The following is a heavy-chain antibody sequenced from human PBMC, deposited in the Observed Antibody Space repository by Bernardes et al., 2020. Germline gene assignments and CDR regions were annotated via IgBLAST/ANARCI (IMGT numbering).Heavy chain of an antibody. CDR1: GGSFSGYY. CDR2: INHSGST. V-gene: IGHV4-34*01. Sequence: SETLSLTCAVYGGSFSGYYWSWIRQPPGKGLEWIGEINHSGSTNYNPSLKSRVTISVDTSKNQFSLKLSSVTAEDTAVYYCAKESEDAPLDYWGQGTLVTVSS. CDR3: AKESEDAPLDY. J-gene: IGHJ4*02.